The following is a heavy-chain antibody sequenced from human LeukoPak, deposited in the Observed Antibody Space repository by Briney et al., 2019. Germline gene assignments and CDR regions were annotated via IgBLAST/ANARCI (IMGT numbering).Heavy chain of an antibody. CDR1: AGSINSGDYY. D-gene: IGHD3-22*01. J-gene: IGHJ3*02. V-gene: IGHV4-61*02. Sequence: SETLSLXCTVSAGSINSGDYYWSWIRQPAVKGLEWIGRIYSPGTDYNYNPSVKSRVTISIDTSKNQFSLKLTSVTAADTAVYYCARGIGTSYDSSRDAFDIWGQGTMVTVSS. CDR3: ARGIGTSYDSSRDAFDI. CDR2: IYSPGTD.